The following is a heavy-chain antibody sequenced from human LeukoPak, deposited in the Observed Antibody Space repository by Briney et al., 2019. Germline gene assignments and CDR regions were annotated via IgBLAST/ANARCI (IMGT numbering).Heavy chain of an antibody. CDR1: GYTFTSYD. CDR3: ARTPPRGLIDY. V-gene: IGHV1-8*02. D-gene: IGHD3-16*01. J-gene: IGHJ4*02. Sequence: GASVKVSCKASGYTFTSYDINWVRQASGQGLEWMGWMSPKSGKTGYAQKFQGRVTITRDTSISTAYMELSSLTSEDTAVYYCARTPPRGLIDYWGQGTLVTASS. CDR2: MSPKSGKT.